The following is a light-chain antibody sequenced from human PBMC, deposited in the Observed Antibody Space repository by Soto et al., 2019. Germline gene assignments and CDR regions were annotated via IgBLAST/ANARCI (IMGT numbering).Light chain of an antibody. J-gene: IGKJ1*01. CDR2: KTS. V-gene: IGKV1-5*03. Sequence: DTQMTQSPSTLSASVGYRVTITCRASQSIGSCLAWYQQKPGKAPKLLIYKTSILENGVPSRFSGSGSGTEFTLSISSLQPDDFATYYCHQYNSYWTFGQGTKVDI. CDR3: HQYNSYWT. CDR1: QSIGSC.